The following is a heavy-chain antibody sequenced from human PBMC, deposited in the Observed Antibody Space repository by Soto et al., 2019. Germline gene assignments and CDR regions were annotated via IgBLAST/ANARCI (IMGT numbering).Heavy chain of an antibody. J-gene: IGHJ5*02. CDR2: ILHSGTT. CDR3: ARVRQYCSGTSCYLDP. Sequence: SETLSLTCAVAGGSISSSNWWQWVRQPPGKGLEWIGEILHSGTTNYNPSLKSRVAISVDKSKNQFSLKLNSVTAADTAVYYCARVRQYCSGTSCYLDPWGQGTLVTVSS. V-gene: IGHV4-4*02. D-gene: IGHD2-2*01. CDR1: GGSISSSNW.